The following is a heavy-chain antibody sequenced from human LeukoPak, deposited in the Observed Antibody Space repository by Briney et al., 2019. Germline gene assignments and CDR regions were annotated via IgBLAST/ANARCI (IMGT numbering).Heavy chain of an antibody. CDR1: GFTFSSYE. CDR2: ISSSGSTI. CDR3: AAGYYHGGLNY. J-gene: IGHJ4*02. Sequence: GGSLRLSCAASGFTFSSYEMNWVRQAPGKGLEWVSYISSSGSTIYYADSVKGRFTISRDNAKNSLYLQMNSMRAEDTAVYYCAAGYYHGGLNYWGQGTLVTVSS. V-gene: IGHV3-48*03. D-gene: IGHD3-22*01.